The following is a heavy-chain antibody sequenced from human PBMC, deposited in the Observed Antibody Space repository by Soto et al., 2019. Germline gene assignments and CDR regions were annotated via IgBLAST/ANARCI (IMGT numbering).Heavy chain of an antibody. Sequence: PGGSLRLSCAASGFTFSSYGMHWVRQAPGKGLEWVAVIWYDGSNKYYADSVKGRFTISRDNSKNTLYLQMNSLRAEDTAVYYCARDRGIVLMVYAHYGMDVWGQGTTVTVSS. V-gene: IGHV3-33*01. CDR2: IWYDGSNK. CDR3: ARDRGIVLMVYAHYGMDV. D-gene: IGHD2-8*01. J-gene: IGHJ6*02. CDR1: GFTFSSYG.